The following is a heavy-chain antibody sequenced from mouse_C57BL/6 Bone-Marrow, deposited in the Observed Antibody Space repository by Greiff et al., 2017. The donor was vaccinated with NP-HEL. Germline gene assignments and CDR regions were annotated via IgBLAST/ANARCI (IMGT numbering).Heavy chain of an antibody. J-gene: IGHJ4*01. CDR1: GFTFSDYY. CDR2: INSDGSST. Sequence: EVQLVESEGGLVQPGSSMKLSCTTSGFTFSDYYMAWVRQVPEKGLDWVAHINSDGSSTYYLDSLKSRFTFSVDNATNTLYLQLSRLKSEDTATYYCGREGELRQRTYAMDYWGQGTSVTVSA. V-gene: IGHV5-16*01. D-gene: IGHD2-4*01. CDR3: GREGELRQRTYAMDY.